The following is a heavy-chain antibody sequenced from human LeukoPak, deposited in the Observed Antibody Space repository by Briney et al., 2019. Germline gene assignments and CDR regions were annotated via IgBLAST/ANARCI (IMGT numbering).Heavy chain of an antibody. CDR3: ARDVGVGATSDYYYGMDV. CDR1: GYTFTGYY. D-gene: IGHD1-26*01. Sequence: GASVKVSCKASGYTFTGYYMHWVRQAPGQGLEWMGWINPNSGGTNYAQKFQGRVTMTRDTSISTAYMELSRLRSDDTAVYYCARDVGVGATSDYYYGMDVWGQGTTVTVSS. CDR2: INPNSGGT. V-gene: IGHV1-2*02. J-gene: IGHJ6*02.